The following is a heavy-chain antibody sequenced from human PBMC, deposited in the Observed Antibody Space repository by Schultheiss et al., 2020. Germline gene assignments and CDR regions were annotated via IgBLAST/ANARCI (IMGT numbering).Heavy chain of an antibody. D-gene: IGHD6-13*01. Sequence: GGSLRLSCAASGFTFSGSAMHWVRQASGKGLEWVGRIRSKANSYATAYAASVKGRFTISRDDSKNTAYLQMNSLKTEDTAVYYCTRRVAAAGTKGYYYYGMDVWGQGTTVNVSS. J-gene: IGHJ6*02. CDR3: TRRVAAAGTKGYYYYGMDV. V-gene: IGHV3-73*01. CDR1: GFTFSGSA. CDR2: IRSKANSYAT.